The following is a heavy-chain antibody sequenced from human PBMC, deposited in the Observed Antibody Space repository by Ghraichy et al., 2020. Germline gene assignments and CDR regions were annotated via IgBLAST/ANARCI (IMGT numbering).Heavy chain of an antibody. J-gene: IGHJ4*02. CDR2: VSGNGIHT. V-gene: IGHV3-23*01. Sequence: GGSLRLSCAASGFTFSRYAMSWVRQAPGKGLEWVSAVSGNGIHTYYADSAKGRFSISRDNSKNTLYLQMNSLRAEDTAVYYCARHYEDYGDNFDYWGRGTLVTASS. CDR1: GFTFSRYA. D-gene: IGHD4-17*01. CDR3: ARHYEDYGDNFDY.